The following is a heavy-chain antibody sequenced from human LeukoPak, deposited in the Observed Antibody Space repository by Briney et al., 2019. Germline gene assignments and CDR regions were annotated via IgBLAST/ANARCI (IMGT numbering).Heavy chain of an antibody. CDR2: IYSGGST. J-gene: IGHJ3*02. CDR3: ARDPTTDAFDI. CDR1: RFTVSSNY. D-gene: IGHD1-7*01. Sequence: GGSLRLSCAASRFTVSSNYMSWVRQAPGKGLEWVSVIYSGGSTYYADSVKGRFTISRDYSKNTLYLQMNSLRAEDTAVYYCARDPTTDAFDIWGQGTMVTVSS. V-gene: IGHV3-53*01.